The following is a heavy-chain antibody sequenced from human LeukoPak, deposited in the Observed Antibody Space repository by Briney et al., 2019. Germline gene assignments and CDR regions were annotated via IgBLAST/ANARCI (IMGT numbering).Heavy chain of an antibody. J-gene: IGHJ3*02. V-gene: IGHV4-59*01. D-gene: IGHD3-22*01. CDR1: GGSISPNY. CDR2: VSYTGRT. Sequence: SETLSLTCSVSGGSISPNYWTWIRQSPGKGLEYIGHVSYTGRTRYNPSLQRRLTIPLDTSNNHFSLQLTSVSAADTAVYYCARLLDYDNSGAPDIFDIWGQGTMVTVSS. CDR3: ARLLDYDNSGAPDIFDI.